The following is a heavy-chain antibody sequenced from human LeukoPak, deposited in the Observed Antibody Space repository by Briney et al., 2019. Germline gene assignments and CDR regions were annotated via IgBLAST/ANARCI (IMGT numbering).Heavy chain of an antibody. V-gene: IGHV1-69*05. CDR3: ALSSPYSSGWYPYFQH. CDR1: GGTFSSYA. Sequence: ASVKVSCKASGGTFSSYAISWVRQAPGQGLEWMGRIIPIFGTANYAQKFQGRVTITTDESTSTAYMELSSLRSEDTAVYYCALSSPYSSGWYPYFQHWCQGTLVTVSS. D-gene: IGHD6-19*01. J-gene: IGHJ1*01. CDR2: IIPIFGTA.